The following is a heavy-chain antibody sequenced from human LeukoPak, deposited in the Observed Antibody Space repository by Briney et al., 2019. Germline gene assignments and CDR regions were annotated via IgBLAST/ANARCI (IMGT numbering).Heavy chain of an antibody. J-gene: IGHJ2*01. CDR3: ARAEGYFDL. CDR1: GGSISSNSYY. CDR2: IYYSGST. V-gene: IGHV4-39*01. Sequence: SETLSLTCAVSGGSISSNSYYWGWIRQPPGKGLKWIGNIYYSGSTYYNPFLKSRVTISVDTSKNQFSLKLSSVTAADTAVYYCARAEGYFDLWGRGTLVTVSS.